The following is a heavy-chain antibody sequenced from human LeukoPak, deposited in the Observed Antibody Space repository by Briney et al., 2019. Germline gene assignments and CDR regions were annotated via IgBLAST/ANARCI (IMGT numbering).Heavy chain of an antibody. Sequence: SETLSLTCTVSGGSISSSSYYWGWIRQPPGKGLEWIGSIYYSGSTYYNPSLKSRVTISVDTSKDQFSLKLSSVTAADTAVYYCASGPSASNWGLDYLRYYDSSGYYARGYAFDIWGQGTMVTVSS. J-gene: IGHJ3*02. CDR3: ASGPSASNWGLDYLRYYDSSGYYARGYAFDI. CDR1: GGSISSSSYY. V-gene: IGHV4-39*07. D-gene: IGHD3-22*01. CDR2: IYYSGST.